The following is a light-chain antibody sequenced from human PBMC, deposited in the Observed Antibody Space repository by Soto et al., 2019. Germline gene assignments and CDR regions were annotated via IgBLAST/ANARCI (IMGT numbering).Light chain of an antibody. CDR3: TSFTATSTYV. CDR2: EVS. Sequence: QSVLTQPASVSGSPGQSITISCTGTSRDVGGYNYVSWYQHHPGKAPKVMIYEVSNRPSGVSNRFSGSKSGNTASLTISGLQAEDEADYYCTSFTATSTYVFGTGTKVTVL. J-gene: IGLJ1*01. CDR1: SRDVGGYNY. V-gene: IGLV2-14*01.